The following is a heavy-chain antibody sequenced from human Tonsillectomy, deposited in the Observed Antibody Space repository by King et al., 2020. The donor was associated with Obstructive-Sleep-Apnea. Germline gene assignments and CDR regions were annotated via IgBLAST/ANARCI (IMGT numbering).Heavy chain of an antibody. CDR1: GYTFTDYY. CDR2: INPNSVGT. Sequence: QLVQSGAEVKRPGASVKVSCKASGYTFTDYYMYLLRQAPGQGFEWMGWINPNSVGTYYAQKFQGRVTTTRDTSISTTYMERSRLKFEDTAVYYCASWGDISVRGIGTPVDHWGQGTLVIVSS. J-gene: IGHJ4*02. D-gene: IGHD6-19*01. CDR3: ASWGDISVRGIGTPVDH. V-gene: IGHV1-2*02.